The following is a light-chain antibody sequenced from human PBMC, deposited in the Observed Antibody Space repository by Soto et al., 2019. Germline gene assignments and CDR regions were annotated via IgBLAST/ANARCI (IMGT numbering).Light chain of an antibody. V-gene: IGLV2-14*01. CDR1: SSDVGAYNY. J-gene: IGLJ2*01. CDR3: SSYTSTSTLV. CDR2: EVS. Sequence: QSALTQPASVSGSPGQSITISCTGTSSDVGAYNYVSWFQQHPGKAPKPMIYEVSNRPSGISSRFSGSKSGNTASLTISGLQAEDDADYYCSSYTSTSTLVFGGGTKLTVL.